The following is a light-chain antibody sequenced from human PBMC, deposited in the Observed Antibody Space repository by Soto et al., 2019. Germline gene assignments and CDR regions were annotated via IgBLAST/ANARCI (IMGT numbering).Light chain of an antibody. J-gene: IGKJ1*01. CDR3: HQYGNSPQT. CDR1: QSVISSY. Sequence: IVLTQTQGTLSSYPWKRATLSCRAKQSVISSYLAWYQQKPGQAPSLLIYDVSRRATGIPERFSGSGSGTDFTLIISRLEPEDFAVYYCHQYGNSPQTFGQGTKA. V-gene: IGKV3-20*01. CDR2: DVS.